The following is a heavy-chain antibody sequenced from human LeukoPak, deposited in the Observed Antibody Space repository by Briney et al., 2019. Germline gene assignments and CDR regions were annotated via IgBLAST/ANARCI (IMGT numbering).Heavy chain of an antibody. V-gene: IGHV4-34*01. J-gene: IGHJ6*03. CDR1: GGSFSGYY. CDR2: INHSGST. Sequence: SETLSLTCAVYGGSFSGYYWSWIRQPPGKGLEWIGEINHSGSTNYNPTLQSRVTISVDTSKSQFSLKLSSVTAADTAVYYCASFYCSGGSCYQYFSYYYMDVWGKGTTVTISS. CDR3: ASFYCSGGSCYQYFSYYYMDV. D-gene: IGHD2-15*01.